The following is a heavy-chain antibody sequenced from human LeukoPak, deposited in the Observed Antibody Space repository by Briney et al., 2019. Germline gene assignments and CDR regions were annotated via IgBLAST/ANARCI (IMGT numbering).Heavy chain of an antibody. CDR1: GGSISSYY. J-gene: IGHJ6*04. CDR2: IFYSGST. D-gene: IGHD6-19*01. V-gene: IGHV4-59*01. CDR3: ARDRARLVRHPYYYYCGMDV. Sequence: SETRSLTCTVSGGSISSYYWSWIRQPPGKGLEWIGYIFYSGSTNYNPSLKSRVTISVDPSKNQFSLKLSSVTAADTAVYYCARDRARLVRHPYYYYCGMDVWGKGTTVTVSS.